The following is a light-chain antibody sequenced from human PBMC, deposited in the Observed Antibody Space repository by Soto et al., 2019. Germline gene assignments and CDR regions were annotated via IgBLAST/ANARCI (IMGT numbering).Light chain of an antibody. CDR2: LEGSGSY. Sequence: QTVVTQSSSASASLGSSVKLTCTLSSGHSSYIIAWHQQQPGKAPRYLMKLEGSGSYNKGSGVPDHFSGSSSGADRYLTISNLQFEDEADYYCETWDSNTRAFGGGTKLTVL. CDR3: ETWDSNTRA. V-gene: IGLV4-60*02. J-gene: IGLJ3*02. CDR1: SGHSSYI.